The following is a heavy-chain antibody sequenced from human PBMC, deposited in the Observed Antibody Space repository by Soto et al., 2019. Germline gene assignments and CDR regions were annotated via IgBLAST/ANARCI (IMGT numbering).Heavy chain of an antibody. Sequence: TLSLTCAISGDSVSSNSAAWNWIRQSPSRGXEWLGRTYYRSKWYNDYAVSVKSRITINPDTSKNQFSLQLNSVTPEDTAVYYCARDLAVAGQGAYYYYGMDVWGQGTTVTVSS. CDR2: TYYRSKWYN. D-gene: IGHD6-19*01. CDR1: GDSVSSNSAA. V-gene: IGHV6-1*01. CDR3: ARDLAVAGQGAYYYYGMDV. J-gene: IGHJ6*02.